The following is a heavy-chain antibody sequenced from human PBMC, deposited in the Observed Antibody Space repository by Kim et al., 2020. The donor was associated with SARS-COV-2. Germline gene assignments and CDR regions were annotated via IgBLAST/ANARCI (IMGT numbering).Heavy chain of an antibody. CDR3: AKGLTYYDILTGFDY. CDR1: GFTFSSYG. D-gene: IGHD3-9*01. CDR2: ISYDGSNK. J-gene: IGHJ4*02. V-gene: IGHV3-30*18. Sequence: GGSLRLSCAASGFTFSSYGMHWVRQAPGKGLEWVAVISYDGSNKYYADSVKGRFTISRDNSKNTLYLQMNSLRAEDTAVYYCAKGLTYYDILTGFDYWGQGTLVTVSS.